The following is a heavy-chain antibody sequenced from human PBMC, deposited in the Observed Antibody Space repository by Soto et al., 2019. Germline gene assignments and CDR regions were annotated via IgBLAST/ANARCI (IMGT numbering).Heavy chain of an antibody. CDR3: ASGYGSGSYYRPYYYYGMDV. CDR2: IYYSGST. D-gene: IGHD3-10*01. J-gene: IGHJ6*01. V-gene: IGHV4-39*01. CDR1: GGSISSSSYY. Sequence: SETLSLTCTFSGGSISSSSYYWGWIRQPPGKGLEWIGSIYYSGSTYYNPSLKSRVTISVDTSKNQFSLKLSSVTAADTAVYYCASGYGSGSYYRPYYYYGMDVWGQGTTVT.